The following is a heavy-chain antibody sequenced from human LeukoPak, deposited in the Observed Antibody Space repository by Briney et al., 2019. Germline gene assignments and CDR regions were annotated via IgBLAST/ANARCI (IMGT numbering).Heavy chain of an antibody. CDR1: GFTFRSYA. D-gene: IGHD6-13*01. CDR3: ARVMDIAAAGDFDY. Sequence: GGSLRLSCAASGFTFRSYAMSWVRQAPGKGLEWVSAISGSGGSTYYADSVKGRFTISRDNAKNSLYLQMNSLRAEDTAVYYCARVMDIAAAGDFDYWGQGTLVTVSS. V-gene: IGHV3-23*01. J-gene: IGHJ4*02. CDR2: ISGSGGST.